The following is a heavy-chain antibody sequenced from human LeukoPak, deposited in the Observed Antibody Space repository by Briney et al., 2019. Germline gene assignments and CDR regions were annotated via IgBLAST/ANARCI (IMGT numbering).Heavy chain of an antibody. D-gene: IGHD3-22*01. J-gene: IGHJ4*02. CDR1: GYTFTSYY. V-gene: IGHV1-46*01. Sequence: ASVKVSCKASGYTFTSYYMHWVRQAPGQVFEWMGIINPSGGSTNYAQKFQGRVTVTRDTSTSTVYMELSGLRSEDTAVYYCARSHTKSGYYYTFDYWGQGTLVTVSS. CDR2: INPSGGST. CDR3: ARSHTKSGYYYTFDY.